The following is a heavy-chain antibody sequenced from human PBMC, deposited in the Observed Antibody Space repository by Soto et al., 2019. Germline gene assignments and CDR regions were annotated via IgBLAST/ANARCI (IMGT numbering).Heavy chain of an antibody. CDR3: ARGEPYYDFWSGYSHYYMDV. D-gene: IGHD3-3*01. J-gene: IGHJ6*03. CDR2: INHSGST. V-gene: IGHV4-34*01. CDR1: GGSFSGYY. Sequence: SETLSLTCAVYGGSFSGYYWSWIRQPPGKGLEWIGEINHSGSTNYNPSLKSRVTISVDTSKNQFSLKLSSVTAADTAVYYCARGEPYYDFWSGYSHYYMDVWGKGTTVTVSS.